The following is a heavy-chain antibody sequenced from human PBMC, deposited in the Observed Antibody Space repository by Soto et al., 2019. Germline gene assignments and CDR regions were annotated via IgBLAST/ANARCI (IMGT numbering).Heavy chain of an antibody. D-gene: IGHD3-3*01. J-gene: IGHJ6*02. V-gene: IGHV1-18*03. CDR3: ASSRFSITIFGVDYYYYGMDV. CDR1: GYTFTSYG. Sequence: ASVKVSCKASGYTFTSYGISWVRQAPGQGLEWMGWISAYNGNTNYAQKLQGRVTMTTDTSTSTAYMELRSLRSDDMAVYYCASSRFSITIFGVDYYYYGMDVWGQGTTVTVSS. CDR2: ISAYNGNT.